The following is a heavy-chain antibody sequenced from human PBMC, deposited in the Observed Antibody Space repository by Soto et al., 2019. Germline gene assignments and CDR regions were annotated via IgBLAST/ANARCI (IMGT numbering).Heavy chain of an antibody. Sequence: QVQLQESGPGLVKPSQTLSLTCTVSGGSINSGDNFWGWVRQRPGRGLEWIAYIYYSGSIYYNPSLKRGVSISVDTSKNEFSLKLSSVTAADTAVYYCAREHCGGDCYGYYYHGMDVWGQGTTVTVSS. V-gene: IGHV4-31*03. CDR2: IYYSGSI. CDR3: AREHCGGDCYGYYYHGMDV. J-gene: IGHJ6*02. D-gene: IGHD2-21*02. CDR1: GGSINSGDNF.